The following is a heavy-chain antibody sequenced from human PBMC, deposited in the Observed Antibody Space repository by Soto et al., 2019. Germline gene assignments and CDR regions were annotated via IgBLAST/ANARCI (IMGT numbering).Heavy chain of an antibody. Sequence: QVQLVQSGAEVKKPGSSVKVSCKASGGTFSSYAISWVGQAPGQGLEWMGGIIPIFGTANYAQKFQGRVTITADESTSTAYMELSSLRSEDTAVYYCARDRIAVAALPEVYYGMDVWGQGTTVTVSS. V-gene: IGHV1-69*12. CDR1: GGTFSSYA. D-gene: IGHD6-19*01. CDR2: IIPIFGTA. J-gene: IGHJ6*02. CDR3: ARDRIAVAALPEVYYGMDV.